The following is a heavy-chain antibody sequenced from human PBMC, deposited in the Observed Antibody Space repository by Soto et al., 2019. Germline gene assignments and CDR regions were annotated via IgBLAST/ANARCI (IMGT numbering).Heavy chain of an antibody. J-gene: IGHJ4*02. V-gene: IGHV4-30-2*01. CDR2: VFHSGST. Sequence: SETLSLTCAVSGGSISSGGYSWSWIRQPPGKGLEWIGYVFHSGSTHYNPSLKSRVTISVDRSRNQFSLKLSSVTAADTAVYYCAREGTGFVFDYWGQGTLVTVSS. D-gene: IGHD1-1*01. CDR3: AREGTGFVFDY. CDR1: GGSISSGGYS.